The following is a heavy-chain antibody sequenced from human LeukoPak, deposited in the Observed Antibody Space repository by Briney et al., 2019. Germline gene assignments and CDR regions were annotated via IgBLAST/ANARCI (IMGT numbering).Heavy chain of an antibody. CDR1: GGTFSSYA. J-gene: IGHJ4*02. CDR3: ARVRSSSWGYYFDY. D-gene: IGHD6-13*01. CDR2: ISAYNGNT. V-gene: IGHV1-18*01. Sequence: ASVKVSCKASGGTFSSYAISWVRQAPGQGLEWMGWISAYNGNTNYAQKLQGRVTMTTDTSTSTAYMELRSLRSDDTAVYYCARVRSSSWGYYFDYWGQGTLVTVSS.